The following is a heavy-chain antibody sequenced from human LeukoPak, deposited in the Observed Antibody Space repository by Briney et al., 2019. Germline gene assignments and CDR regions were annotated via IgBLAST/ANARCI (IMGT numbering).Heavy chain of an antibody. D-gene: IGHD3-22*01. V-gene: IGHV4-34*01. CDR2: INHSGST. CDR3: ARRYTMIVH. J-gene: IGHJ4*02. Sequence: SETLSLTCAVYGGSFSGYYWSWIRQPPGKGLEWIGEINHSGSTNYNPSLKSRVTISVDTSKNQFSLKLSSVTAADTAVYYCARRYTMIVHWGQGTLVTVSS. CDR1: GGSFSGYY.